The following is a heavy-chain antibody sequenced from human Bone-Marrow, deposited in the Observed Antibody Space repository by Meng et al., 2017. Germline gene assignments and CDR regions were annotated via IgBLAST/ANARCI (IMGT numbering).Heavy chain of an antibody. V-gene: IGHV3-49*03. CDR1: GFTFGDYA. Sequence: GGSLRLSCTASGFTFGDYAMSWFRQAPGKGLEWVGFIRSKAYGGTTEYAASVKGRFTISRDDSKSIAYLQMNSLKTEDTAVYYCTSSGYCSGGSCPSGAWFDPWGQGTLVIVSS. CDR2: IRSKAYGGTT. D-gene: IGHD2-15*01. CDR3: TSSGYCSGGSCPSGAWFDP. J-gene: IGHJ5*02.